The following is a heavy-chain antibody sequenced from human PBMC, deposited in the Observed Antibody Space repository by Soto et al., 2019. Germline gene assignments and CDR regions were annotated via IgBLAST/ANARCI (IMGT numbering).Heavy chain of an antibody. J-gene: IGHJ4*02. CDR3: AADYDGSGSQP. D-gene: IGHD3-10*01. CDR2: IIPIFGTA. Sequence: QVQLVQSGAEVKKPGSSVKVSCKASGGAFSSYAISGVRQAPGQGLAWMGGIIPIFGTANYAQKFQGRVTITADESTSPAYMELSSLRSDDTAVYYCAADYDGSGSQPWGQGTLVTVSS. V-gene: IGHV1-69*12. CDR1: GGAFSSYA.